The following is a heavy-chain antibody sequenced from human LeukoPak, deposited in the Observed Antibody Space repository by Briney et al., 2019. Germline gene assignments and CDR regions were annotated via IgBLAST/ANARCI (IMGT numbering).Heavy chain of an antibody. D-gene: IGHD3-3*01. CDR1: GFTFNNYG. CDR2: MRYGESDK. V-gene: IGHV3-30*02. CDR3: AKDWSTDWSNWFDP. Sequence: GGALRLSCAASGFTFNNYGMQWVRQLPGKGVEGVAFMRYGESDKHYTDSVKGGSTISRDNSKTTLFLQMNSLRPEDTAIYYCAKDWSTDWSNWFDPWGQGTLVTVSS. J-gene: IGHJ5*02.